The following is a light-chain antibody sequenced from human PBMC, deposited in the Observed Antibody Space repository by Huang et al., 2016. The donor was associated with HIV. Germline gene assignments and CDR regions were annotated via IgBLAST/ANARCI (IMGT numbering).Light chain of an antibody. CDR1: QSVSSSY. CDR3: QQYDSSPPAMYT. V-gene: IGKV3-20*01. CDR2: GAS. Sequence: EIVLTQSPGTLSLSPGERATLSCRASQSVSSSYLAWSQQKPGQAPRLLIYGASSRATGIPDRFIGSGSGTDFTLTISSLEPEDLAVYYCQQYDSSPPAMYTFGQGTKLEIK. J-gene: IGKJ2*01.